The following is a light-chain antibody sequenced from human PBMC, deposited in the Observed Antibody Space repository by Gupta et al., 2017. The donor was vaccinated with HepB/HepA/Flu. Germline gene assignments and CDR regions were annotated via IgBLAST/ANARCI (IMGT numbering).Light chain of an antibody. V-gene: IGKV1-39*01. CDR2: AAS. CDR3: QQSVIAFAT. Sequence: DTQLTQSPSSLSASVGDNVTITCRTSQTTSYFINWFQLKPGKAPKLLIFAASTLYSGVPSRFSGSRSGTXFTLTIXGLQCEDFATYYCQQSVIAFATFGXGTNLVIK. J-gene: IGKJ2*01. CDR1: QTTSYF.